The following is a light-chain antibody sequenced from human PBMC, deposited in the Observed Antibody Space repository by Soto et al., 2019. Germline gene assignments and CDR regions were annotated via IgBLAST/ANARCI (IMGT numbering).Light chain of an antibody. CDR3: QQYDKWPPT. Sequence: EAVMTQSPAPLSVSPGERATLSCRASQSVRSYVAWYQQKPGQAPRLLMYGASTRATGTPARFSGSGSGTEFTLTISSLQSEDFAVYYCQQYDKWPPTFGQGTKVDI. J-gene: IGKJ1*01. CDR2: GAS. CDR1: QSVRSY. V-gene: IGKV3-15*01.